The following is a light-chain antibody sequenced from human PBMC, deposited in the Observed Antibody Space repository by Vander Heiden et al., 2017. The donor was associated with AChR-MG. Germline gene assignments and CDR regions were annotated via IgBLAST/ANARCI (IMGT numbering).Light chain of an antibody. CDR2: ANS. Sequence: QSVLTQPPSVYVAPGPRVTISCTGSISTIGSRFAVHWYQPLPGTAPNLRISANSNRPSGVPDRFSGSKSGTSASLAITGLQAEDEADYYCQSYDSSLSAVVFGGGTKLTVL. CDR3: QSYDSSLSAVV. V-gene: IGLV1-40*01. CDR1: ISTIGSRFA. J-gene: IGLJ2*01.